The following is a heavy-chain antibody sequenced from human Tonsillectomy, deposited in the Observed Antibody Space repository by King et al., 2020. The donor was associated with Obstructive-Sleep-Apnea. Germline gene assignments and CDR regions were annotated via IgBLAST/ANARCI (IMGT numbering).Heavy chain of an antibody. J-gene: IGHJ4*02. CDR1: GFPFSTYT. CDR2: ISYDGSNK. V-gene: IGHV3-30-3*01. CDR3: ARTGWGSYTSACFDY. D-gene: IGHD6-19*01. Sequence: VQLVESGGGVVQPGRSLRLSCAASGFPFSTYTMHWVRQAPGKGLEWVAVISYDGSNKYYADSVKGRFTISRDNSKSPLYLQMNSLRAYDRAVYYCARTGWGSYTSACFDYWGQGTLVTVSS.